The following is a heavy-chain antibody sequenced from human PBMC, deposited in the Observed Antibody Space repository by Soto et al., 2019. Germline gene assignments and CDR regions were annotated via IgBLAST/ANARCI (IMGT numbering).Heavy chain of an antibody. J-gene: IGHJ3*02. D-gene: IGHD3-22*01. CDR3: ARGGPYYYDSSDWGAFHI. Sequence: QVQLVESGGGVVQPGRSLSLSCAASGFTFSTYAMHWVRQAPGKGLDWVAVISYDGSNKYYADSVKGRFTISRDNSKNTLYLQMNSLRAEDTTVYYCARGGPYYYDSSDWGAFHIWGQGTMVTVSS. V-gene: IGHV3-30-3*01. CDR2: ISYDGSNK. CDR1: GFTFSTYA.